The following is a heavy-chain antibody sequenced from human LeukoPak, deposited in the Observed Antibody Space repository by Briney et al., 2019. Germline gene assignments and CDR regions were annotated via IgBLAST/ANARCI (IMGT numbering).Heavy chain of an antibody. CDR3: ASNGLPAAFDI. Sequence: PGGSLGLSCAASGFTFSSYGMHWVRQAPGKGLEWVAVIPYDGSNKYYADSVKGRFTISRDNSKNTLYLQMNSLRAEDTAVYYCASNGLPAAFDIWGQGTMVAVSS. D-gene: IGHD2-21*02. V-gene: IGHV3-30*03. CDR1: GFTFSSYG. J-gene: IGHJ3*02. CDR2: IPYDGSNK.